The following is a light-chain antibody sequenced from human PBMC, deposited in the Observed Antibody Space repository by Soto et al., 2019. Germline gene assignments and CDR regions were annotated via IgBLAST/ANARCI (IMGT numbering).Light chain of an antibody. J-gene: IGLJ1*01. CDR1: SSDFGNYNL. V-gene: IGLV2-23*02. CDR2: EVN. CDR3: CSFTSSNTHV. Sequence: QSALTQPASVSGSPGQSITISCTGTSSDFGNYNLVSWYQQHPGKVPKLILFEVNKRPSGVSGRFSGSKSGNTASPTISGLQAEDEADYYCCSFTSSNTHVFGTGTQLTVL.